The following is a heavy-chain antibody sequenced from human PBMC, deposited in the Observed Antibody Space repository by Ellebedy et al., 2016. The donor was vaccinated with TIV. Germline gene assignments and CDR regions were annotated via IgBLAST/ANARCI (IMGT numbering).Heavy chain of an antibody. CDR1: GGSISSGGYY. J-gene: IGHJ6*02. CDR2: IYYSGST. CDR3: ARLRPDYYYYYGMDV. V-gene: IGHV4-31*03. D-gene: IGHD4-17*01. Sequence: SETLSLTCTVSGGSISSGGYYWSWIRQHPGKGLEWIGYIYYSGSTYYNPSLKSRVTISVDTSKNQFSLKLSSVTAADTAVYYCARLRPDYYYYYGMDVWGQGTTVTVSS.